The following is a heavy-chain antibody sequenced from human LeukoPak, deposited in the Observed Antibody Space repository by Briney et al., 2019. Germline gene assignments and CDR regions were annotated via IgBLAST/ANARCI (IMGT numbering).Heavy chain of an antibody. CDR1: GYTFTGYY. CDR2: INPNSGGT. V-gene: IGHV1-2*02. J-gene: IGHJ2*01. D-gene: IGHD6-19*01. CDR3: ARRGSSGWESYWYFDL. Sequence: ASVKVSCKASGYTFTGYYMHWVRQAPGQGLEWMGWINPNSGGTNYAQKFQGRVTMTRDTSISTAYMELSRLRSDDTAVYYCARRGSSGWESYWYFDLWGRGTLVTVSS.